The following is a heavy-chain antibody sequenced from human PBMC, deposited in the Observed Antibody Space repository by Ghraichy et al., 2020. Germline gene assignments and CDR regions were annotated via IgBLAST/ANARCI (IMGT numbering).Heavy chain of an antibody. Sequence: SVKVSCKISRAPVCTHSRIRVSYALFYVLKKMGVIIPISGTANYAQKFHGRVTITADESTSTAYMDLSSLTSEDTAMYYCARGPRWLQFSDYWGQGTLVTVSS. CDR2: IIPISGTA. CDR3: ARGPRWLQFSDY. V-gene: IGHV1-69*13. D-gene: IGHD5-24*01. CDR1: RAPVCTHS. J-gene: IGHJ4*02.